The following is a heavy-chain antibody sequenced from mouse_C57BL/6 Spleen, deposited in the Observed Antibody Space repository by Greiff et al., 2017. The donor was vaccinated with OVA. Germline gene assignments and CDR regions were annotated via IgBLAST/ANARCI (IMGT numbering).Heavy chain of an antibody. CDR2: IDPSDSYT. V-gene: IGHV1-50*01. J-gene: IGHJ3*01. D-gene: IGHD2-4*01. Sequence: QVQLQQPGAELVKPGASVKLSCKASGYTFTSYWMQWVKQRPGQGLEWIGEIDPSDSYTNYNQKFKGKATLTVDTSSSTAYMQLSSLTSEDSAVYYCARSGDYDGPPFAYWGQGTLVTVSA. CDR1: GYTFTSYW. CDR3: ARSGDYDGPPFAY.